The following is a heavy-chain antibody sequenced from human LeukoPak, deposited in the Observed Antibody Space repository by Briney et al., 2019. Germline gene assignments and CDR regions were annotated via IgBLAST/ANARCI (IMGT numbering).Heavy chain of an antibody. J-gene: IGHJ4*02. V-gene: IGHV3-21*01. Sequence: PGGSLRLSCAASGFTFSSYSMNWVRQAPGKGLEWVSSISSSSSYIYYADSVKGRFTISRDNAKNSLYLQMNSPRAEDTAVYYCARYTSNVVGKRHYFDYWGQGTLVTVSS. CDR3: ARYTSNVVGKRHYFDY. CDR1: GFTFSSYS. CDR2: ISSSSSYI. D-gene: IGHD1-26*01.